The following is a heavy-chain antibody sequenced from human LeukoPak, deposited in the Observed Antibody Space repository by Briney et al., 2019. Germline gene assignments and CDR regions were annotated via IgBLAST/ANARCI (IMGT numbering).Heavy chain of an antibody. Sequence: GGSLRLSCAASGLTVSGNYMAWVRQAPGKGLEWVSTIYTDGGTYYADSVKGRFTISRDESNNILYLQMISLRGDDTAVYYCATRRRLSDYWGQGTLVTVSS. D-gene: IGHD2/OR15-2a*01. CDR1: GLTVSGNY. CDR2: IYTDGGT. CDR3: ATRRRLSDY. V-gene: IGHV3-53*01. J-gene: IGHJ4*02.